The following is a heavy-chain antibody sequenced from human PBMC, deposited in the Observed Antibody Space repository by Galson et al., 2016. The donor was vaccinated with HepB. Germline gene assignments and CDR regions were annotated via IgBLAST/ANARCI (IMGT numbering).Heavy chain of an antibody. CDR3: VTTGDGGHSSGYAFNV. CDR2: IRVNGGSA. Sequence: SLRLSCAASGFTFRNYGMTWVRQAPGKGQQWVAAIRVNGGSAYHADSVKGRFTISRDNSKNTLYLQMNSLRADDTAVYYCVTTGDGGHSSGYAFNVWGQGTMVTVSS. J-gene: IGHJ3*01. V-gene: IGHV3-23*01. D-gene: IGHD4-23*01. CDR1: GFTFRNYG.